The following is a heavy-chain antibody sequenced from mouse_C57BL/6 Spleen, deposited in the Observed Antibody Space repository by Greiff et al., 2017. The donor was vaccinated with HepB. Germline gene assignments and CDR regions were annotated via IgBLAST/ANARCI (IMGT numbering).Heavy chain of an antibody. CDR1: GYTFTSYD. D-gene: IGHD1-1*01. CDR3: ARPITTVVATDWYFDV. Sequence: QVQLQQSGPELVKPGASVKLSCKASGYTFTSYDINWVKQRPGQGLEWIGWIYPRDGSTKYNEKFKGKAKLTVDTSSSTAYMDLHSLTSEDSAVYVGARPITTVVATDWYFDVWGTGTTVTVSS. V-gene: IGHV1-85*01. J-gene: IGHJ1*03. CDR2: IYPRDGST.